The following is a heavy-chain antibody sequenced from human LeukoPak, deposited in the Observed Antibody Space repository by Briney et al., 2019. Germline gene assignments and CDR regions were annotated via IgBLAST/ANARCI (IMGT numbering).Heavy chain of an antibody. CDR2: INPNSGGT. J-gene: IGHJ5*01. D-gene: IGHD1-26*01. V-gene: IGHV1-2*02. CDR1: GYTFTAYY. CDR3: ARPWEITMSERSYNWFDS. Sequence: ASVKVSCKASGYTFTAYYIHWVRQAPGQGLEWMGRINPNSGGTNYAQKFQGRVTMTRDTSISTAYMELSRLRSDDTAVYFCARPWEITMSERSYNWFDSWGQGTLVTISS.